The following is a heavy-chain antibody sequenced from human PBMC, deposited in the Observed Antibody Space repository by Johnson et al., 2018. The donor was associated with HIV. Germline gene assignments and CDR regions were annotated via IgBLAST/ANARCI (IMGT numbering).Heavy chain of an antibody. CDR2: ISYDGSNK. J-gene: IGHJ3*02. V-gene: IGHV3-30*19. D-gene: IGHD3-10*01. CDR1: DFTFSSYG. CDR3: ASGYYYGSGTYHGAFDI. Sequence: QVQLVESGGGVVQPGGSLRLSCAASDFTFSSYGMHWVRQAPGKGLEWVAVISYDGSNKYYADSVKGRFTISRDNAKNSLYLQMHSLRAEDTAVYYCASGYYYGSGTYHGAFDIWGQGTMVTVSS.